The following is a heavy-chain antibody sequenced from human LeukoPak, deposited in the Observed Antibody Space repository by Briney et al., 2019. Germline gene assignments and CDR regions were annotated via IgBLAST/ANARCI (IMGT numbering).Heavy chain of an antibody. CDR1: GYTFTSYG. J-gene: IGHJ4*02. D-gene: IGHD3-22*01. V-gene: IGHV1-18*01. CDR2: ISAYNGNT. CDR3: ARCTYYYDSSGYCYYFDY. Sequence: SVKVSCKASGYTFTSYGISWVRQAPGQGLEWMGWISAYNGNTNYAQKLQGRVTMTTDTSTSTAYMELRSLRSDDTAVYYCARCTYYYDSSGYCYYFDYWGQGTLVTVSS.